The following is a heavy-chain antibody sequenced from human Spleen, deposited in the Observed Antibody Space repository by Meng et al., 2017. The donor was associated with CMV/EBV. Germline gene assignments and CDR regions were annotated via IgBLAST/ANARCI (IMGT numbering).Heavy chain of an antibody. V-gene: IGHV1-2*02. D-gene: IGHD3-3*01. J-gene: IGHJ4*02. CDR1: GYTFTGYS. CDR3: ARATFWSGYDY. Sequence: SCKASGYTFTGYSMHWVRQAPGQGLEWMGWINPNSGGTNYAQKFQGRVTMTRDTSISTAYMELSRLRSDDTAVYYGARATFWSGYDYWGQGTLVTVSS. CDR2: INPNSGGT.